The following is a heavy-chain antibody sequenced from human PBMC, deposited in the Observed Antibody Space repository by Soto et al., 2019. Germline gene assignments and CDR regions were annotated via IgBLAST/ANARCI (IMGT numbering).Heavy chain of an antibody. Sequence: EVQLVESGGGLVQPGGSLRLSCAASGFTFSSYNMNWVRQAPGKGLEWVSYISSSSTTIHYGDSVKGRFTISRDNAENSLYLQMNSLRAEDTAVYYCARGVGYCSGGSCYLDSWGQGTLVTVSS. CDR1: GFTFSSYN. CDR3: ARGVGYCSGGSCYLDS. J-gene: IGHJ4*02. CDR2: ISSSSTTI. V-gene: IGHV3-48*01. D-gene: IGHD2-15*01.